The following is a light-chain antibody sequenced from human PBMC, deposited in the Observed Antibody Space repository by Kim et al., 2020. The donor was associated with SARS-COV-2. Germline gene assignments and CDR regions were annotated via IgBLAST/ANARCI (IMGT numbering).Light chain of an antibody. CDR3: SSYTSSSTVV. J-gene: IGLJ2*01. CDR2: DVS. Sequence: GQSITNSCTGTSSDVGGYNYVSWYQQHPGKAPKLMIYDVSNRPSGVSNRFSGSKSGNTASLTISGLQAEDEADYYCSSYTSSSTVVFGGGTKRTVL. CDR1: SSDVGGYNY. V-gene: IGLV2-14*03.